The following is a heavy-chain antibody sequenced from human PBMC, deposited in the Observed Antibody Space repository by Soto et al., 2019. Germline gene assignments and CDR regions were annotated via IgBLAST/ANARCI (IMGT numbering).Heavy chain of an antibody. V-gene: IGHV3-66*01. J-gene: IGHJ4*02. D-gene: IGHD2-15*01. CDR2: IYASGGT. CDR3: ARAAWDY. CDR1: GFSINSDY. Sequence: EVQLVESGGGLVQTGGSLRLSCAASGFSINSDYMSWVPQAPGKGLEWVSVIYASGGTYYADSVKGRFTISRDNSKNTVYLQMNSLRAEDTAVYYCARAAWDYWGQGTLVTVSS.